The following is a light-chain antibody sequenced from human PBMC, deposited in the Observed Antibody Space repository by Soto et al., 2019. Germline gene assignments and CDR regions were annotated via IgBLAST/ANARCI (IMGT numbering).Light chain of an antibody. Sequence: EIVLTQSPGTLSLSPVERATLSCSASQSFSSSYLAWYQQKPGQAPRLLIYGTSTRATGIPDRLSGSGSQTDFTLTISRLEPEDFAVYYCQQYGRLGTCRQGIMVEIK. CDR2: GTS. V-gene: IGKV3-20*01. CDR1: QSFSSSY. J-gene: IGKJ1*01. CDR3: QQYGRLGT.